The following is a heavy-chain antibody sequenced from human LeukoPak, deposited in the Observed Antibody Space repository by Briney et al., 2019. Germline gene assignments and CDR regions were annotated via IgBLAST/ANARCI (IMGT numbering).Heavy chain of an antibody. V-gene: IGHV4-59*01. D-gene: IGHD6-6*01. CDR3: ARGTHSSSPIPLDY. J-gene: IGHJ4*02. CDR2: INYSGST. CDR1: GGSISTYY. Sequence: SETLSLTCTVSGGSISTYYWSWIRQTPGKGLEWIGYINYSGSTNYNPSLNSRVTISVDTSKNQFSLKVNSVTAADTAVYYCARGTHSSSPIPLDYWGQGTLVTVSS.